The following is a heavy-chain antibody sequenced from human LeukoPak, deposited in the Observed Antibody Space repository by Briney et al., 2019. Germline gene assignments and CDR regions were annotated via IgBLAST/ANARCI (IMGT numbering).Heavy chain of an antibody. D-gene: IGHD1-26*01. V-gene: IGHV4-59*01. J-gene: IGHJ3*02. CDR2: IDYSAST. CDR1: GGSISTYY. CDR3: ARDSRRELLHAFDI. Sequence: SETLSLTCTVSGGSISTYYWSWIRQPPGKGLEWIAYIDYSASTNYNPSLKSRVTISVDTSKNQFSLKQSSVTAADTAVYYCARDSRRELLHAFDIWGQGTMVTVSS.